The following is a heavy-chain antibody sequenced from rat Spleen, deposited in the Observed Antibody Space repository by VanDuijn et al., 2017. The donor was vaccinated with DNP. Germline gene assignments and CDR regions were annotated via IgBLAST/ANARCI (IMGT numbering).Heavy chain of an antibody. CDR2: ITSSGGTT. V-gene: IGHV5-31*01. J-gene: IGHJ2*01. Sequence: EVQLVESGGDLVQPGRSLKLSCVASGFTFNNYWMIWIRQVPGKGLEWVASITSSGGTTYYPDSVRGRFTISRDISKSTLYLQMDSLRSEDTATYYCAARAPGDYYYGGYFDYWGQGVMVTVSS. D-gene: IGHD1-6*01. CDR1: GFTFNNYW. CDR3: AARAPGDYYYGGYFDY.